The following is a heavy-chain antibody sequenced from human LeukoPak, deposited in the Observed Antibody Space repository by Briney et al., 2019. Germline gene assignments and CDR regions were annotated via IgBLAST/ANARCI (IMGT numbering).Heavy chain of an antibody. V-gene: IGHV4-34*01. CDR2: INHSGST. CDR3: ARGPDFYDSSGYYPI. CDR1: GGSFRNYY. D-gene: IGHD3-22*01. Sequence: SETLSLTCAVYGGSFRNYYWSWIRQPPGKGLEWIGEINHSGSTKYNPSLKSRVTISVDRPKNQFSLKLSSVTAADKAVYYCARGPDFYDSSGYYPIWGQGTLVTVSS. J-gene: IGHJ4*02.